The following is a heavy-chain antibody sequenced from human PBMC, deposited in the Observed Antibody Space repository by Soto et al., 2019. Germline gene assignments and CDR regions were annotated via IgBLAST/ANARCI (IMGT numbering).Heavy chain of an antibody. D-gene: IGHD1-20*01. Sequence: ASVKVSCKASGYTFTSYGISWVRQAPGEGLEWMGWISGYNGNTNYAQKLQGRVTMTTDTSTTTAYMELRGLISDDTAVYYCARGLYNWNYFYFFGIDVWGQGTTVTVSS. J-gene: IGHJ6*02. CDR1: GYTFTSYG. CDR2: ISGYNGNT. V-gene: IGHV1-18*01. CDR3: ARGLYNWNYFYFFGIDV.